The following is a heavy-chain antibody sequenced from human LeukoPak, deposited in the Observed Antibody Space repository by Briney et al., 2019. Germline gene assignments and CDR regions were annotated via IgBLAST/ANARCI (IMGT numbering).Heavy chain of an antibody. CDR2: IYYSGST. D-gene: IGHD2-2*01. J-gene: IGHJ5*02. CDR3: ARVGKLGYCSSTSCILNWFDP. CDR1: GGSISSSSYY. Sequence: SETLSLTCTVSGGSISSSSYYWGWIRQPPGKGLEWIGSIYYSGSTYYNPSLKSRVTISVDTSKNQFSLKLSSVTAADTAVYYCARVGKLGYCSSTSCILNWFDPWGQGTLVTVSS. V-gene: IGHV4-39*07.